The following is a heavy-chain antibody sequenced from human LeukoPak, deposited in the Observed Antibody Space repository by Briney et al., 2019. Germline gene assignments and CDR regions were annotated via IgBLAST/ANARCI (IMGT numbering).Heavy chain of an antibody. D-gene: IGHD3-22*01. CDR2: ISAYNGNT. J-gene: IGHJ4*02. Sequence: ASVKVSCKTSGYAFTGYYIHWVRQAPGQGLEWMGWISAYNGNTNYAQKLQGRVTMTTDTSTSTAYMELRRLRSDDTAVYYCARDLNKFGSGLISVYWGQGTLVTVSS. CDR1: GYAFTGYY. V-gene: IGHV1-18*04. CDR3: ARDLNKFGSGLISVY.